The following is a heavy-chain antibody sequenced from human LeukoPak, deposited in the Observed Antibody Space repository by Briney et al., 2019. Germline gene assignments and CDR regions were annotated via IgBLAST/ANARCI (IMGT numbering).Heavy chain of an antibody. D-gene: IGHD2-21*02. CDR2: ISAYNGNT. Sequence: ASVKVSCKASGYTFTSYSISWVRQAPGQGLEWMGWISAYNGNTNYAQKLQGRVTMTTDTSTSTAYMELRSLRSDDTAVYYCVRDIGDSDLSNWFDPWGQGTLVTVSS. CDR3: VRDIGDSDLSNWFDP. CDR1: GYTFTSYS. V-gene: IGHV1-18*01. J-gene: IGHJ5*02.